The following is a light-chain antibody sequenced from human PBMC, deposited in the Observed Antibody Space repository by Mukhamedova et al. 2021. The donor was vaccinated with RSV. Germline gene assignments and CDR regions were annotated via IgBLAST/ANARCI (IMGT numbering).Light chain of an antibody. Sequence: GTTSDIGGNNYVSWHQQHPGTAPKLMIYEVSNRPSGVSDRFSGSKSGNTASLTISGLQAEDEADYYCSAYAGGSTLVVFGGGTK. CDR3: SAYAGGSTLVV. V-gene: IGLV2-14*01. CDR1: TSDIGGNNY. J-gene: IGLJ2*01. CDR2: EVS.